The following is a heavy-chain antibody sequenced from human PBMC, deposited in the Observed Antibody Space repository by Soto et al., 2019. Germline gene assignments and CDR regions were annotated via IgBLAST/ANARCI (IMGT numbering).Heavy chain of an antibody. CDR3: ARESVVPRGTFRSYFDY. Sequence: PSETLSLTCTVSGGSVSSASYYWSWIRQSPGRGLEWIGYIYYSGSTNYNPSLNGRVTISVDTSKNQLSLTLTSVTAADTAVYYCARESVVPRGTFRSYFDYWGRGTLVTVSS. D-gene: IGHD1-26*01. V-gene: IGHV4-61*01. CDR1: GGSVSSASYY. J-gene: IGHJ4*02. CDR2: IYYSGST.